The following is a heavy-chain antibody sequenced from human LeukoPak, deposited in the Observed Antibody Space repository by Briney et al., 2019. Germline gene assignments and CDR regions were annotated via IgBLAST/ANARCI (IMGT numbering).Heavy chain of an antibody. CDR1: VYTFTIYD. Sequence: ASVKVSCKSSVYTFTIYDINWVRQPTAQGLAWVGWMNPNSGKTGYVQKFQGRVTMTRNTSISTAYMELSSLRSEDTAVYYCARGLGVAARPLGYWGQGTLVTVSS. D-gene: IGHD6-6*01. CDR3: ARGLGVAARPLGY. CDR2: MNPNSGKT. V-gene: IGHV1-8*01. J-gene: IGHJ4*02.